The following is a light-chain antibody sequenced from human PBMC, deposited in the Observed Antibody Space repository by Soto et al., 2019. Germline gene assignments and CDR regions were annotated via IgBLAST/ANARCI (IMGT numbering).Light chain of an antibody. J-gene: IGLJ1*01. CDR3: SSLTTSSTYV. CDR1: SSDIGAYNY. CDR2: EVN. V-gene: IGLV2-14*01. Sequence: QSALTQPASVSGSPGQSITISCTGTSSDIGAYNYVSWYQQYPGRAPKLMIYEVNNRPSGVSNRFSGSKSGNTASLTISGLQAEDEADYYCSSLTTSSTYVVRAGTTVTVL.